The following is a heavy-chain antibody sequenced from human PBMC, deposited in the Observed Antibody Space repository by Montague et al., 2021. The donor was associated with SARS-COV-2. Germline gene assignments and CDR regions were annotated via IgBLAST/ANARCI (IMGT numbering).Heavy chain of an antibody. CDR2: IYYSGST. V-gene: IGHV4-59*12. J-gene: IGHJ2*01. Sequence: SETLSLTCTVSGGSISTYYWGWIRQPPGKGLEWIGYIYYSGSTNXSPSLKSGVTISVDTSKNQFSLKLSSVTAADTAVYYCARDGYNAHQNYWYFDLWGRGTLVTVSS. CDR3: ARDGYNAHQNYWYFDL. D-gene: IGHD5-24*01. CDR1: GGSISTYY.